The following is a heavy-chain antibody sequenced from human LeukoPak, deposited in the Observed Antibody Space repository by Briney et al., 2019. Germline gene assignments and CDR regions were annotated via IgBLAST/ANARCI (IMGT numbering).Heavy chain of an antibody. V-gene: IGHV1-18*01. CDR2: ISAYNGNT. CDR3: ARGRLRVPAAISWFDP. Sequence: ASVKVSCKASGYTFTSYGISWVRQAPGQGLEWMGWISAYNGNTNYAQKLQGRVTMTTDTSTSTAYMELRSLRSDDTAVYYCARGRLRVPAAISWFDPWGQGTLVTVSS. CDR1: GYTFTSYG. D-gene: IGHD2-2*02. J-gene: IGHJ5*02.